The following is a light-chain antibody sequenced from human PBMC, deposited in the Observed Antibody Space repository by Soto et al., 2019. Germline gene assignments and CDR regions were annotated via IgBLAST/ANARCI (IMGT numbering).Light chain of an antibody. Sequence: ESVLRQSQEALSLSPGERATLSCRASQSVSSYLAWYQQKPGQAPRLLIYDASNRATGIPARFSGSGSGTDFTLTISSLEPEDFAVYYCQQRSNWPTFGQGTKVDIK. V-gene: IGKV3-11*01. J-gene: IGKJ1*01. CDR3: QQRSNWPT. CDR1: QSVSSY. CDR2: DAS.